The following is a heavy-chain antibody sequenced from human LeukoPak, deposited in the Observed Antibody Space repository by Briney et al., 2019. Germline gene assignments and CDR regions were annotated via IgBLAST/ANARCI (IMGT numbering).Heavy chain of an antibody. CDR2: IYYSGRT. J-gene: IGHJ6*02. Sequence: PSETLSLTCTVSGGSINNYYWSWIRQPPGKGLECIGYIYYSGRTNYNPSLKGRVTISVDTSKNQFSLNLTSVTAADTAVYYCARRSIQYYAMDVWGQGTTVTVSS. CDR1: GGSINNYY. D-gene: IGHD1-1*01. CDR3: ARRSIQYYAMDV. V-gene: IGHV4-59*08.